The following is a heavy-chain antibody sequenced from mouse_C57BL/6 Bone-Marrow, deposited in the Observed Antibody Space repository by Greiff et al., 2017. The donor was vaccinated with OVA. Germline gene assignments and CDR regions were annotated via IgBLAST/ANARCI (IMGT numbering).Heavy chain of an antibody. V-gene: IGHV5-4*01. J-gene: IGHJ3*01. CDR1: GFTFSSYA. CDR2: ISDGGSST. Sequence: EVKLMESGGGLVKPGGSLKLSCAASGFTFSSYAMSWVRQTPDKRLEWVATISDGGSSTYYPDNVKGRFTISRDNAKNNLYLQMSHLKSEDTAMYYCAREGISAYWGQGTLVTVSA. CDR3: AREGISAY.